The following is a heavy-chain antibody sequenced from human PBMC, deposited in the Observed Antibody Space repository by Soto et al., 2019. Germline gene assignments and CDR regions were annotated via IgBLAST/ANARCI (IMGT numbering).Heavy chain of an antibody. V-gene: IGHV3-48*02. CDR1: GFTFSSYS. Sequence: LRLSCAASGFTFSSYSVNWVRQAPGKGLEWVSYISSGSKTIYYADSVKGRFTVSRDNAKNSQYLQMNSLRDEDTAVYYCAREDILGARSFDYWGQGTLVTSPQ. CDR2: ISSGSKTI. CDR3: AREDILGARSFDY. D-gene: IGHD1-26*01. J-gene: IGHJ4*02.